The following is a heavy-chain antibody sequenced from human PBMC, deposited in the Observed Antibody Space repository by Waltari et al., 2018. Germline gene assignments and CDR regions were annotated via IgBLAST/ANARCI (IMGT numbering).Heavy chain of an antibody. J-gene: IGHJ4*02. CDR3: AKGGNWGSRWYFDY. CDR2: ISGSGGST. Sequence: EVQLLESGGGLVQPGGSLRLSCAASGFTFSSYAMSWVRQAPGTGLEWVSAISGSGGSTCYAGAVKGWYTIAREHSKNTLYLQMNSLRAEDTAVYYCAKGGNWGSRWYFDYWGQGTLVTVSS. D-gene: IGHD7-27*01. CDR1: GFTFSSYA. V-gene: IGHV3-23*01.